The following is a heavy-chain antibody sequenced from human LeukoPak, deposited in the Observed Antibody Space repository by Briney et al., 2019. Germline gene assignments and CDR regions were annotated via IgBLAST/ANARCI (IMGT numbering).Heavy chain of an antibody. CDR1: LDSFSGYS. J-gene: IGHJ6*03. D-gene: IGHD1-26*01. Sequence: SETLSLTCTVYLDSFSGYSWSWIRQPPGKGLEWIGDINSGGDTNYNPSHTSRVTLSVDTSKTQSSLRLTSVTATDTAMYYCATTYAIVGTTAYYFSYYYMDVWAKGTMVTISS. CDR3: ATTYAIVGTTAYYFSYYYMDV. CDR2: INSGGDT. V-gene: IGHV4-34*01.